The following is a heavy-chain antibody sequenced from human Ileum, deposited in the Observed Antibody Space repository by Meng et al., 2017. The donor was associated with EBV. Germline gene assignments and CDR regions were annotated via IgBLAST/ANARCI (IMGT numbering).Heavy chain of an antibody. D-gene: IGHD3-22*01. Sequence: QVQLQESGPGMAKPSATLSLTCAVSGYSISSTNWWGWIRQPPGKGLEWIGYIYYSGSTSYNPSLKSRVTMSVDTSKNQFSLNLNSVTAVDTAVYYCARNVPGTSAYYDWGQGTLVTVSS. CDR3: ARNVPGTSAYYD. CDR1: GYSISSTNW. J-gene: IGHJ4*02. CDR2: IYYSGST. V-gene: IGHV4-28*01.